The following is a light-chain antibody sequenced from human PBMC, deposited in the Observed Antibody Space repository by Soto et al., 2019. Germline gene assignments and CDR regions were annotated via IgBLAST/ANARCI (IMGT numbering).Light chain of an antibody. CDR3: QQLSRYPLT. Sequence: IQLTPSPSSLSASVGDRVTITCRASQDIAIYLAWYQQKPGEAPKLLIYAASSLQSGVPSRFSGSGSGTDFTLTISSLQPEDFATYYCQQLSRYPLTFGGGTKVDI. J-gene: IGKJ4*01. CDR2: AAS. CDR1: QDIAIY. V-gene: IGKV1-9*01.